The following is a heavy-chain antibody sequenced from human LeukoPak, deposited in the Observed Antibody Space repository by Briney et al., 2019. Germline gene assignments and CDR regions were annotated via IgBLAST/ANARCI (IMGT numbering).Heavy chain of an antibody. Sequence: SETLSLTRTVSGYSISSGYYWSWIRQPPGKGLEWIGEINHSGSTDYNPSLKSRVTISVDTSKNQFSLKLSSVAAADTAVYYCARVPYYYDSSGSAFDIWGQGTMVTVSS. J-gene: IGHJ3*02. CDR3: ARVPYYYDSSGSAFDI. CDR1: GYSISSGYY. CDR2: INHSGST. D-gene: IGHD3-22*01. V-gene: IGHV4-38-2*02.